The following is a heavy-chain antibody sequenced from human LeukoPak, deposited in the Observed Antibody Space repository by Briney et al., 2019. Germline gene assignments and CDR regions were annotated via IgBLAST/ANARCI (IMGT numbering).Heavy chain of an antibody. J-gene: IGHJ4*02. Sequence: GGSLRLSCAASGFTFRTYSMNWVRQVPGKGLEWVSYISSSGTAIYYRDSVKGRFTISRDNSKNTLYLQMNSLRAEDTAVYYCAKGGYCSSTSCLAIYWGQGTLVTVSS. CDR1: GFTFRTYS. CDR3: AKGGYCSSTSCLAIY. CDR2: ISSSGTAI. D-gene: IGHD2-2*01. V-gene: IGHV3-48*01.